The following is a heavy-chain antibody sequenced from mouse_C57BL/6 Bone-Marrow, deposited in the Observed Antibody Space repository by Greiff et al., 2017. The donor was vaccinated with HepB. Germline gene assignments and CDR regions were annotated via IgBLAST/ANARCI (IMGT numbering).Heavy chain of an antibody. D-gene: IGHD2-4*01. J-gene: IGHJ3*01. CDR3: ARGSYYDYDGEN. Sequence: QVQLQQSGPGLVQPSQSLSITCTVSGFSLTSYGVHWVRQSPGKGLEWLGVIWSGGSTDYNAAFISRLSISKDNSKSQVFFKMNSLQADDTAIYYCARGSYYDYDGENWGQGTLVTVSA. CDR2: IWSGGST. CDR1: GFSLTSYG. V-gene: IGHV2-2*01.